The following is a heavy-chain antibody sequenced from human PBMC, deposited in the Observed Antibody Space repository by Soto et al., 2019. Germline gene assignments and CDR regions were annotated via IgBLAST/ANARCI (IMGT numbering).Heavy chain of an antibody. V-gene: IGHV1-46*01. J-gene: IGHJ4*02. CDR1: GYTFTSYY. CDR3: ARSPREGGTTPYY. D-gene: IGHD1-1*01. CDR2: INPSGGST. Sequence: ASMKVSCKASGYTFTSYYMHWVRQAPGQGLEWMGIINPSGGSTSYAQKFQGRVTMTRDTSTSTVYMELSSLRSEDTAVYYCARSPREGGTTPYYWGQGTLVTVAA.